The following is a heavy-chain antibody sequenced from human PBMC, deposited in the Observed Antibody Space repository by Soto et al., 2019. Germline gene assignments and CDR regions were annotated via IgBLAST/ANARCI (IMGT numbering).Heavy chain of an antibody. CDR1: GFTFSSYW. CDR3: ARTGDGHHDFLDY. CDR2: INQDGNED. D-gene: IGHD1-1*01. V-gene: IGHV3-7*01. J-gene: IGHJ4*02. Sequence: GGSLRLSRAASGFTFSSYWMNWVRQAPGKGLEWVANINQDGNEDNLLDSVKGRFTISRDNAKNSLFLQMNSLRVDDTAVYYCARTGDGHHDFLDYWGQGALVTAPQ.